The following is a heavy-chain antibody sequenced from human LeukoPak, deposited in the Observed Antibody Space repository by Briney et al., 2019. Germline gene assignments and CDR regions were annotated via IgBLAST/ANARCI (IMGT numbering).Heavy chain of an antibody. CDR1: GYTFTGYY. CDR3: ARDLKWELLTNWFDP. V-gene: IGHV1-2*02. CDR2: INPNSGGT. D-gene: IGHD1-26*01. J-gene: IGHJ5*02. Sequence: ASVKLSCKASGYTFTGYYMHWVRQAPGQGLEWMGWINPNSGGTNYAQKFQGRVTMTRDTSISTAYMELSRLRSDDTAVYYCARDLKWELLTNWFDPWGQGTLVTVSS.